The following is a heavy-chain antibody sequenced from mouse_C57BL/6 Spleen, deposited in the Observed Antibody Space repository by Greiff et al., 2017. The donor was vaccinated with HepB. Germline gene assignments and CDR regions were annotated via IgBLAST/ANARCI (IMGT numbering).Heavy chain of an antibody. V-gene: IGHV10-3*01. CDR3: VRGGDDYDGFWFAY. J-gene: IGHJ3*01. D-gene: IGHD2-4*01. CDR2: IRSKSSNYAT. CDR1: GFTFNTYA. Sequence: EVQRVESGGGLVQPKGSLKLSCAASGFTFNTYAMHWVRQAPGKGLEWVARIRSKSSNYATYYADSVKDRFTISRDDSQSMLYLQMNNLKTEDTAMYYCVRGGDDYDGFWFAYWGQGTLVTVSA.